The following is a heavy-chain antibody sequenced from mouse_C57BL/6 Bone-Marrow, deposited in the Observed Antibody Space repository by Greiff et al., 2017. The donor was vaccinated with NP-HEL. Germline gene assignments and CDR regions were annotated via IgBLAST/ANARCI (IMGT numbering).Heavy chain of an antibody. V-gene: IGHV1-76*01. CDR2: IYPGSGNT. CDR1: GYTFTDYY. D-gene: IGHD1-1*01. CDR3: ARDYYGSRRFDY. J-gene: IGHJ2*01. Sequence: QVQLQQSGAELVRPGASVKLSCKASGYTFTDYYINWVKQRPGQGLEWIARIYPGSGNTYYNEKFKGKATLTAEKSSSTAYMQRSSLTSEDSAVYFCARDYYGSRRFDYWGQGTTLTVSS.